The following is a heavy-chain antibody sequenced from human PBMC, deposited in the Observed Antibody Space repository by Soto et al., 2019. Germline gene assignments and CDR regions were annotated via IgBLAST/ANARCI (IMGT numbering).Heavy chain of an antibody. V-gene: IGHV3-23*01. J-gene: IGHJ6*02. CDR3: AKILSTVTTYYYGMDV. CDR2: ISGSGGDT. Sequence: GGSLRLSCAASGFSFSTYPMTWVRQAPGKRLEGVSSISGSGGDTYYIDSVKGRFTISRDNSKNTVYLQMNSLRAEDTAVYYCAKILSTVTTYYYGMDVWGQGTTVTVSS. D-gene: IGHD4-17*01. CDR1: GFSFSTYP.